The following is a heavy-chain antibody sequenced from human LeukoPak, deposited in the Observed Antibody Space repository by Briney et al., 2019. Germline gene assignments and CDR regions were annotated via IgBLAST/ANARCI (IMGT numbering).Heavy chain of an antibody. J-gene: IGHJ5*02. Sequence: GGSLRLSCAASGFTFSNYAMSWVRQAPGKGLEWVSAISESSGSTYYADSVKGRFTVSRDNSKNTLYLQMNSLRAEDTAVYYCARLGLSFNWFDPWGQGTLVTVSS. CDR1: GFTFSNYA. V-gene: IGHV3-23*01. D-gene: IGHD3-16*02. CDR3: ARLGLSFNWFDP. CDR2: ISESSGST.